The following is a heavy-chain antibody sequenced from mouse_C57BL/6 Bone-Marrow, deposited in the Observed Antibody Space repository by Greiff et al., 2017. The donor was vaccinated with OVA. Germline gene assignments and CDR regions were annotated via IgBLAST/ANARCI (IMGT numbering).Heavy chain of an antibody. CDR1: GYTFTSYW. J-gene: IGHJ2*01. CDR2: IYPGSGST. Sequence: VKLQQPGAELVKPGASVQMSCKASGYTFTSYWITWVKQRPGQGLEWIGDIYPGSGSTNYNEKFKSKATLTVDTSSSTAYMQLSSLTSEDSAVYYCAREDYDYNYFDYWGQGTTLTVSS. CDR3: AREDYDYNYFDY. D-gene: IGHD2-4*01. V-gene: IGHV1-55*01.